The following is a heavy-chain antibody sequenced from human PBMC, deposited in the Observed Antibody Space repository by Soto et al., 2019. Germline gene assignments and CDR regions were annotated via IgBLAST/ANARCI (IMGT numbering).Heavy chain of an antibody. CDR2: IIPIFGTA. J-gene: IGHJ6*02. CDR1: GGTFSSYA. D-gene: IGHD3-22*01. V-gene: IGHV1-69*13. CDR3: ARASQMVINPYYYPMDV. Sequence: SVKVSCKASGGTFSSYAISWVRQAPGQGLEWMGGIIPIFGTANYAQKFQGRVTITADESTSTAYMELSSLRSEDTAVYYCARASQMVINPYYYPMDVWGQGTTVTVSS.